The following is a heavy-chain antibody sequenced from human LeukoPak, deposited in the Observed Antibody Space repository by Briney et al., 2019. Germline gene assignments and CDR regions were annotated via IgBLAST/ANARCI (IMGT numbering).Heavy chain of an antibody. CDR3: ARHGYCSSTSCYKDVGFDP. D-gene: IGHD2-2*03. J-gene: IGHJ5*02. CDR1: GGSFSGYY. Sequence: SETLSLTCAVYGGSFSGYYWSWIRQPPGKGLEWIGEINHSGSTNYNPSLKSRVIISVDTSKNQFSLKLSSVTAADTAVYYCARHGYCSSTSCYKDVGFDPWGQGTLVTVSS. CDR2: INHSGST. V-gene: IGHV4-34*01.